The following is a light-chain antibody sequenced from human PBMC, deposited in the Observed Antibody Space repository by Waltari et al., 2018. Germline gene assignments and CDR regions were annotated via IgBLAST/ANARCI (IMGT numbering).Light chain of an antibody. V-gene: IGKV3-20*01. CDR2: GAS. Sequence: EIALTQSPGTLSLSPGERATLPCRASQSVSSSYLAWYQQKPGQAPRLLIYGASSRATGIPDRFSGSGSGTDFTLTISRLEPEDFAVYYCQQFGSSLLTFGGGTKVEIK. J-gene: IGKJ4*02. CDR3: QQFGSSLLT. CDR1: QSVSSSY.